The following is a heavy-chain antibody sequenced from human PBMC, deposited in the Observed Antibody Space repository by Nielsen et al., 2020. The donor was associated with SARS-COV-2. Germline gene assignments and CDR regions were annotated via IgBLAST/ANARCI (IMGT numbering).Heavy chain of an antibody. CDR2: IKSKTDGGTT. D-gene: IGHD3-22*01. Sequence: GGSLRLSCAASGFTFDDYAMHWVRQAPGKGLEWVDRIKSKTDGGTTDYAAPVKGRFSISRDDSKNTLYLQMNSLITEDTAVYFCTTYYDSSGYYLFDFWGQGTLVTVSS. CDR3: TTYYDSSGYYLFDF. V-gene: IGHV3-15*01. J-gene: IGHJ4*02. CDR1: GFTFDDYA.